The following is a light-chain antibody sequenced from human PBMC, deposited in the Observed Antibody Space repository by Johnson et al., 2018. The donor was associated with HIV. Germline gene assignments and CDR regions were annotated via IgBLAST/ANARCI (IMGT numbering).Light chain of an antibody. V-gene: IGLV1-51*02. J-gene: IGLJ1*01. CDR2: ENS. Sequence: QSVLTQPPSVSAAPGQKVTISCSGSSSNIGNKYVSWYQQLPGTAPKLLIYENSKRPLGIPDRFSGSKSGTSATLGITGLQTGDEADYYCGTWDSSLSAYVFGTGTKVTVL. CDR1: SSNIGNKY. CDR3: GTWDSSLSAYV.